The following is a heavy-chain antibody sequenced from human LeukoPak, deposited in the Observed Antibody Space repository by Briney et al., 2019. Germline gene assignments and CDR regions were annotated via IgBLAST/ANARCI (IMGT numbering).Heavy chain of an antibody. CDR3: ARAVAAAGTPFDY. CDR2: FYTTGRT. D-gene: IGHD6-13*01. Sequence: SETLSLTCTVSGGSISDYSWSWIRQPAGKGLEWLGRFYTTGRTNYNPSLKSRVTISVDTSKNQFSLKLSSVTAADTAVYYCARAVAAAGTPFDYWGQGTLVTVSS. V-gene: IGHV4-4*07. CDR1: GGSISDYS. J-gene: IGHJ4*02.